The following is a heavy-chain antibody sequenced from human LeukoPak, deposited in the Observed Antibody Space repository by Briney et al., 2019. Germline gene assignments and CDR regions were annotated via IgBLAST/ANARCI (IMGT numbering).Heavy chain of an antibody. CDR3: ADDYYGSSGLPD. J-gene: IGHJ4*02. V-gene: IGHV4-39*01. D-gene: IGHD3-22*01. Sequence: PSETLSLTCTVSGGSISSSSYYWGWIRQPPGTGLEWIGSIYYSGSTYYNPSLKSRVTISVDTSKNQFSLKLSSVTAADTAVYYCADDYYGSSGLPDWGQGTLVTVSS. CDR1: GGSISSSSYY. CDR2: IYYSGST.